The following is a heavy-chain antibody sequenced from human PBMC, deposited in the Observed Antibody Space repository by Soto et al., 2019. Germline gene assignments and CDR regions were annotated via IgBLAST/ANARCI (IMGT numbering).Heavy chain of an antibody. CDR3: AKEVIAARPYYFDH. J-gene: IGHJ4*02. V-gene: IGHV3-23*01. CDR2: ISASGAYT. Sequence: LSLSCAASGFTFNNYAVSWARQTPGKGLEWVATISASGAYTFYADSVKGRFTISRDNSQNTLFLHMRSLRAGDTATYYCAKEVIAARPYYFDHWGQGTLVTVS. CDR1: GFTFNNYA. D-gene: IGHD6-6*01.